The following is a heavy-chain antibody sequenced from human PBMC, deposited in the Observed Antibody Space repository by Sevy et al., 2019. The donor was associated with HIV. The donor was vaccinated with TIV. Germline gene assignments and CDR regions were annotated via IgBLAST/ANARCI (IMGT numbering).Heavy chain of an antibody. V-gene: IGHV3-49*03. J-gene: IGHJ3*01. CDR2: FRSKGYGGTT. CDR1: GFTFGDYA. CDR3: TRGPRGGRAFDL. D-gene: IGHD3-16*01. Sequence: GGSLRLSCTASGFTFGDYAMSWFRQAPGKGLEWVGLFRSKGYGGTTEYAASVKGRFIMSRDDSKSIAYLQMNSLKTADTAVYYCTRGPRGGRAFDLWGQGTMVTVSS.